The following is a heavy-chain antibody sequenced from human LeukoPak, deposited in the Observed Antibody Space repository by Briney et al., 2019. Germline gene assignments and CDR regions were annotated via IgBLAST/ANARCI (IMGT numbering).Heavy chain of an antibody. Sequence: PSETLSLTCTVSGSSISSYYWSWIRQPAGEGLEWIGRIHSNGSTNYNPSLKSRVTMSVDTSKNHFSLKLSSVTAADTAVYYCARGGNYGDSWGQGTLVTASS. J-gene: IGHJ4*02. D-gene: IGHD1-7*01. CDR1: GSSISSYY. V-gene: IGHV4-4*07. CDR3: ARGGNYGDS. CDR2: IHSNGST.